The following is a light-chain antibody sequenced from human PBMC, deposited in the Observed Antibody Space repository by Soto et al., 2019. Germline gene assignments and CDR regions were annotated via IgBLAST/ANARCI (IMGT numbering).Light chain of an antibody. CDR1: SSDVGAYDF. CDR3: CSFTTSSTFV. Sequence: QSVLTQPASVSGSPGQSITISCTGTSSDVGAYDFVSWYQQHPGKAPKLMIYDVNNRPSGVSNRFSGSKSGNTASLTLSGLQAEDEADYYCCSFTTSSTFVFGTGTKLTVL. V-gene: IGLV2-14*01. CDR2: DVN. J-gene: IGLJ1*01.